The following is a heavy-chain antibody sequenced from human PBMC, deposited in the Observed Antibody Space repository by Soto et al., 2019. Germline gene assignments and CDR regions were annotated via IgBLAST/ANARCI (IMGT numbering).Heavy chain of an antibody. CDR2: IKQDGSEK. CDR1: GFTFSSYW. V-gene: IGHV3-7*03. Sequence: EVQLVESGGGLVQPGGSLRLSCAASGFTFSSYWMSWVRQAPGKGLEWVANIKQDGSEKYYVDSVKGRFTISRDNAKNSLYLQMNSLRAEDTAVYYCARDGRGYSYGYYYYGMEVWGQGTTVTVSS. D-gene: IGHD5-18*01. J-gene: IGHJ6*02. CDR3: ARDGRGYSYGYYYYGMEV.